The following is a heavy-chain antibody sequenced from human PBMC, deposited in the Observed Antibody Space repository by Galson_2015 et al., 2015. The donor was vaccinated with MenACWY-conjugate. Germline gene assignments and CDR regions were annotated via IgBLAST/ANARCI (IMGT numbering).Heavy chain of an antibody. CDR3: ARDNNWSFDS. J-gene: IGHJ4*02. CDR2: IKADGSFS. Sequence: SYIKADGSFSNYADSVKGGFTISTDNAKNMVYLQMDGLGDEDTAVYFCARDNNWSFDSWGQGTLVTVSS. V-gene: IGHV3-74*01. D-gene: IGHD1-1*01.